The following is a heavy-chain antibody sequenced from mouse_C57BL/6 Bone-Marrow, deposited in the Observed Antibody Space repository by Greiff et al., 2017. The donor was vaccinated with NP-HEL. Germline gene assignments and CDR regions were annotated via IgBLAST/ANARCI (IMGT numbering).Heavy chain of an antibody. CDR3: ARFDYSNGFAY. J-gene: IGHJ3*01. CDR1: GYTFTSYG. Sequence: VKLVESGAELARPGASVKLSCKASGYTFTSYGISWVKQRTGQGLEWIGEIYPRSGNTYYNEKFKGKATLTADKSSSTAYMELRSLTSEDSAVYFCARFDYSNGFAYWGQGTLVTVSA. D-gene: IGHD2-5*01. CDR2: IYPRSGNT. V-gene: IGHV1-81*01.